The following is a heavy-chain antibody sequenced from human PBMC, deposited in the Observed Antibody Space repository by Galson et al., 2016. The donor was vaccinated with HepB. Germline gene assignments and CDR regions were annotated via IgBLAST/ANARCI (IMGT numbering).Heavy chain of an antibody. CDR2: SRNKVNSYIT. D-gene: IGHD2-2*01. CDR1: GFTFSDHY. V-gene: IGHV3-72*01. J-gene: IGHJ3*01. CDR3: ATSYCESGSCYGDDGFDL. Sequence: SLRLSCATSGFTFSDHYMDWVRQAPGKGLEWVGRSRNKVNSYITEYAASVKGRFAISRDDSKNSMVLQMNSLKIEDTALYYCATSYCESGSCYGDDGFDLWGQGTMVTVSS.